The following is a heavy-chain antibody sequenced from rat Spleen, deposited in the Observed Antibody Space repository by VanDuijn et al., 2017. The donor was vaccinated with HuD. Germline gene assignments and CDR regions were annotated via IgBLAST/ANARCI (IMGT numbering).Heavy chain of an antibody. CDR3: ARELDQFDF. Sequence: EVQLVESDGGLVQPGRPMKLSCAASGFTFSAYYMAWVRQAPTRGLEWVASISAGGGNTYYRDSVKGRFTISRDNAKSTLSLQMDSLRSEDTATYYCARELDQFDFWGQGVLVTVSS. CDR2: ISAGGGNT. J-gene: IGHJ2*01. V-gene: IGHV5-25*01. CDR1: GFTFSAYY.